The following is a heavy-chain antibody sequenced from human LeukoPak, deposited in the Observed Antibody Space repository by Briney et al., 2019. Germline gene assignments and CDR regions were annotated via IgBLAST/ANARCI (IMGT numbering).Heavy chain of an antibody. J-gene: IGHJ6*02. CDR2: INHSGST. V-gene: IGHV4-34*01. CDR3: ARGRLAAAGFTYYYYYGMDV. D-gene: IGHD6-13*01. CDR1: GGSFSGYY. Sequence: SETLSLTCAVYGGSFSGYYWSWIRQPPGKGLEWIGGINHSGSTNYNPSLKSRVTISVDTSKNQFSLKLSSVTAADTAVYYCARGRLAAAGFTYYYYYGMDVWGQGTTVTVSS.